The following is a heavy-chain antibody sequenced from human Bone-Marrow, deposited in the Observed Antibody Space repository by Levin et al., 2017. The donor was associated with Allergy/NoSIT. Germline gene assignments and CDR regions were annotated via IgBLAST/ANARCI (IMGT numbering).Heavy chain of an antibody. J-gene: IGHJ4*02. D-gene: IGHD6-19*01. V-gene: IGHV3-30*18. CDR2: MSDDGSKK. CDR1: GFTFSSYG. CDR3: AKAYSNGWYLDY. Sequence: GESLKISCVASGFTFSSYGMHWVRQAPGKGLEWVAVMSDDGSKKYYADYVKGRFTISRDNSKKSLYLQMNSLRPEDTAVYYCAKAYSNGWYLDYWGQGTLVTVSS.